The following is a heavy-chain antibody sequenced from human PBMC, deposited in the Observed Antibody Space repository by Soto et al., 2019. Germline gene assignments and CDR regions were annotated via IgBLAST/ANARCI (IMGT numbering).Heavy chain of an antibody. CDR3: ARGVTAGVDY. J-gene: IGHJ4*02. CDR2: MQPSSGRT. V-gene: IGHV1-8*01. Sequence: QVQLVQSGAEVREPGASVKVYCKASGYSFTSLDINWVRQTTGQGLEWMGWMQPSSGRTGYALKFQGRVTMTRDTSINTAYMELSSLTSDDTAFYYCARGVTAGVDYWGQGTLVTVSS. CDR1: GYSFTSLD. D-gene: IGHD1-26*01.